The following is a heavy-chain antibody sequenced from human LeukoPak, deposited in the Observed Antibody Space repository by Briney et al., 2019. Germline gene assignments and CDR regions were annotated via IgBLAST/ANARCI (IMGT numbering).Heavy chain of an antibody. CDR3: ARAWVISRLGDAFDI. V-gene: IGHV1-18*01. Sequence: ASVKVSCKASGYTFTSYGINWVRQAPGQGLEWMGWISAYNGDTNYAQKLQGRVTMTTDTSTSTAYMELRSLRSDDTAVYYCARAWVISRLGDAFDIWGQGTMVTVSS. CDR2: ISAYNGDT. D-gene: IGHD7-27*01. J-gene: IGHJ3*02. CDR1: GYTFTSYG.